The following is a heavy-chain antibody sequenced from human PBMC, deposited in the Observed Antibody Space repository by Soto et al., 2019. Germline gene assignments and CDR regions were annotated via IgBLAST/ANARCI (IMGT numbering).Heavy chain of an antibody. J-gene: IGHJ4*02. CDR1: GFTFSSYG. Sequence: PGGSLRLSCAASGFTFSSYGMHWVRQAPGKGLEWVAVISYDGSNKYYADSVKGRFTISRDNSKNTLYLQMNSLRAEDTAVYYCTSLMVRGVMWLDYWGQGALVTVSS. CDR3: TSLMVRGVMWLDY. V-gene: IGHV3-30*03. CDR2: ISYDGSNK. D-gene: IGHD3-10*01.